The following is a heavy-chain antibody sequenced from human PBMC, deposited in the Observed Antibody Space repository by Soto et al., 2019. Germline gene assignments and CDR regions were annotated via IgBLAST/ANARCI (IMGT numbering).Heavy chain of an antibody. V-gene: IGHV4-30-4*01. CDR2: IYYSGST. Sequence: PSETLSLTCTVSGGSISSGDYYWSWIRQPPGKGLEWIGYIYYSGSTYYNPSLKSRVTISVDTSKNQFSLKLSSVTAADTAVYYCARGRGSYGGVIRLFDYWGQGTLVTAPQ. J-gene: IGHJ4*02. D-gene: IGHD3-16*02. CDR3: ARGRGSYGGVIRLFDY. CDR1: GGSISSGDYY.